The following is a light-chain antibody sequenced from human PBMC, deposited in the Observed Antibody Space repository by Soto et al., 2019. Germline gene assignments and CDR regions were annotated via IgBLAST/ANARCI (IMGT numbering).Light chain of an antibody. CDR1: QSVLYSSNNKNY. J-gene: IGKJ1*01. V-gene: IGKV4-1*01. CDR2: WAS. CDR3: QQYYSTPLT. Sequence: DIVMTQSPDSLAVSLGERATINCKSSQSVLYSSNNKNYLVWYQQRPGQPPKMLIYWASTRESGVPDRFSGSGSGTDFTLTISSLQAEDVEVYYCQQYYSTPLTFGQGTKVEIK.